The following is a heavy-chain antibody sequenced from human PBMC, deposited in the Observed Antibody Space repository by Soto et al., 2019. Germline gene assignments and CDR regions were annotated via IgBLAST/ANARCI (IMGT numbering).Heavy chain of an antibody. CDR2: INPSGGST. V-gene: IGHV1-46*01. CDR1: GYPFTNFY. D-gene: IGHD3-22*01. J-gene: IGHJ4*02. CDR3: ARADYYGSSGYHLDS. Sequence: QVQVAQSGAEVKRPGASVKVSCWASGYPFTNFYIHWVRQAPGQGLEWMGIINPSGGSTAYGQKFLGRVTMTRDTSTSTVYMEVSSLRSEDTAVYYCARADYYGSSGYHLDSWGQGTLVTVSS.